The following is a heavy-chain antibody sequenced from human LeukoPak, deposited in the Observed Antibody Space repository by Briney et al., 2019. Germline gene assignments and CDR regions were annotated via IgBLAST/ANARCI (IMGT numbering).Heavy chain of an antibody. V-gene: IGHV4-39*07. CDR1: GDSISSGSQY. Sequence: SETLSLTCTVAGDSISSGSQYWGWIRLPPGNGLEWIGSIFYSGRTYYTPSLKSRVTMSLDTSKNQFSLKLSSVTAADTAVYYCARTGRLLGLDYWGQGTLVTVSS. CDR2: IFYSGRT. J-gene: IGHJ4*02. D-gene: IGHD5-12*01. CDR3: ARTGRLLGLDY.